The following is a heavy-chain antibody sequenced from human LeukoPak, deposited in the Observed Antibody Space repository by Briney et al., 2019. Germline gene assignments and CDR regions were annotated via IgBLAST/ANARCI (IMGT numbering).Heavy chain of an antibody. J-gene: IGHJ3*02. CDR3: AKDIGDDYGGNTFDI. CDR1: GFTFDDYA. D-gene: IGHD4-17*01. V-gene: IGHV3-9*01. Sequence: GRSLRLSCAASGFTFDDYAMHWVRQAPGKGLEWVSGISWNSGSIGYADSVKGRFTISRDNAKNSLYLQMNSLRAEDTALYYCAKDIGDDYGGNTFDIWGQGTMVTASS. CDR2: ISWNSGSI.